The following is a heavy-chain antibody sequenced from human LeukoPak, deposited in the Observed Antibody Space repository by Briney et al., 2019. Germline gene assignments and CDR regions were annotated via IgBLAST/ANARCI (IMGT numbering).Heavy chain of an antibody. J-gene: IGHJ4*02. Sequence: GGSLRLSCAASGFTFSSYSMNWVRQAPGKGLEWVSSISSSSSYIYYADSLKGRFTISRDNAKKSVYLQMNSLRAEDTAVYYCARDRADPDYGDYVFAYWGQGTLVTVSS. CDR1: GFTFSSYS. CDR3: ARDRADPDYGDYVFAY. V-gene: IGHV3-21*01. CDR2: ISSSSSYI. D-gene: IGHD4-17*01.